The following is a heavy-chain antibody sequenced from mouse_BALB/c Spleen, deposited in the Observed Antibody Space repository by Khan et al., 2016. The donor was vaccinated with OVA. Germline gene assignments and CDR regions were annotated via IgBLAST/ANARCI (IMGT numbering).Heavy chain of an antibody. Sequence: EVQLQESGPSLVKPSQTLSLTCSVTGDSITSGYWNWIRKFPGNKFEFMGYIIYTGSIYYNPSLQSRISITRHTSKNQYYLQFNSVTTEDTATYYCARSTYRYAFAYWGQGTLVTVSA. CDR2: IIYTGSI. V-gene: IGHV3-8*02. CDR3: ARSTYRYAFAY. CDR1: GDSITSGY. J-gene: IGHJ3*01. D-gene: IGHD2-14*01.